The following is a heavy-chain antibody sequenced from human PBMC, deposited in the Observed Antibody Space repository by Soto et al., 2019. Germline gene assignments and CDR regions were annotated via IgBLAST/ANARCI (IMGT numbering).Heavy chain of an antibody. J-gene: IGHJ5*02. CDR1: GGSISSGGYS. CDR3: ARWGMYATRSDP. V-gene: IGHV4-30-2*01. D-gene: IGHD3-16*01. CDR2: IYHRGST. Sequence: QLQLQESGSGLVKPSQTLSLTCAVSGGSISSGGYSWSWIRQPPGKGLEWIGYIYHRGSTYYNPSLTCRATLPVERTKNQFSRMLSSAAAEDTAGYYSARWGMYATRSDPWGQGTLVPVSS.